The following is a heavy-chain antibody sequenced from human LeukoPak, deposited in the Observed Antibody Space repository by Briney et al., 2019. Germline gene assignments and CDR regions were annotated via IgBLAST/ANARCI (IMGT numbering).Heavy chain of an antibody. CDR2: INPSGGST. CDR3: ARDPPSYDFWSGYYGYYYGMDV. D-gene: IGHD3-3*01. V-gene: IGHV1-46*01. J-gene: IGHJ6*02. CDR1: GYTFTSYY. Sequence: ASVKVSCKASGYTFTSYYMHWVRQAPGQGLEWMGIINPSGGSTSYAQKFQGRVTMTRDTSTSTVYMELSSLRSEDTAVYYCARDPPSYDFWSGYYGYYYGMDVWGQGTTVTVSS.